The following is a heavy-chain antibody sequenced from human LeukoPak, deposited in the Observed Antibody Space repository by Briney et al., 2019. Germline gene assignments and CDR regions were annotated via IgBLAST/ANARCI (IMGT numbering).Heavy chain of an antibody. CDR2: IYYSGST. CDR3: ARDRGSYYWYFDL. D-gene: IGHD1-26*01. V-gene: IGHV4-39*07. Sequence: PSETLSLTCTVSGGSISSYYWGWIRQPPGKGLEWIGSIYYSGSTYYNPSLKSRVTISVDTSKNQFSLKLSSVTAADTAVYYCARDRGSYYWYFDLWGRGTLVTVSS. CDR1: GGSISSYY. J-gene: IGHJ2*01.